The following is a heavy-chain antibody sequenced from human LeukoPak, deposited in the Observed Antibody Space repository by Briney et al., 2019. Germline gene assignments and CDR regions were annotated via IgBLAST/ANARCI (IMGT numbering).Heavy chain of an antibody. CDR2: INHSGST. D-gene: IGHD6-13*01. Sequence: SETLSLTCAVYGGSFSGYYWSWIRQPPGKGLEWIGEINHSGSTNYNPSLKSRVTISVDTSKNQFSLKLSSVTAADTAVYYCARGPYSSSWSWFDPWGQGTLVTVSS. V-gene: IGHV4-34*01. CDR3: ARGPYSSSWSWFDP. J-gene: IGHJ5*02. CDR1: GGSFSGYY.